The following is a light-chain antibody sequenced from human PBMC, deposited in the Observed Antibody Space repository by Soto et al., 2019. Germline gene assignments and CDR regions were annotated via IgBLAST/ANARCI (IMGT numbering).Light chain of an antibody. J-gene: IGKJ4*01. CDR1: QTVRNNY. CDR2: DAS. CDR3: QQFSSYPLT. V-gene: IGKV3-20*01. Sequence: EIVMTQSPATLFVSPGERATLSCRASQTVRNNYLAWYQQKPGQAPRLLIYDASSRATGIPDRFSGGGSGTDFTLTISRLEPEDFAVYYCQQFSSYPLTFGGGTKVDIK.